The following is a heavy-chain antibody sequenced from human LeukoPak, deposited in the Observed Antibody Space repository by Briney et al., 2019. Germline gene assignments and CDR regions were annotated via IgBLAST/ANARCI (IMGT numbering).Heavy chain of an antibody. CDR3: ARTYYYGSGSLYFDY. J-gene: IGHJ4*02. D-gene: IGHD3-10*01. Sequence: NSSETLSLTCTVPGGSISSGGYYWSWIRQPPGKGLEWIGYIYHSGSTNYNPSLKSRVTISVDKSKNQFSLKLSSVTAADTAVYYCARTYYYGSGSLYFDYWGQGTLVTVSS. CDR2: IYHSGST. V-gene: IGHV4-30-2*01. CDR1: GGSISSGGYY.